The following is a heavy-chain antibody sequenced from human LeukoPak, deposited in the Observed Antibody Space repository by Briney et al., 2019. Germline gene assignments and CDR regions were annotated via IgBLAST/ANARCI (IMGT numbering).Heavy chain of an antibody. CDR3: ATKQWLAPPPDS. D-gene: IGHD6-19*01. CDR1: GFTLSKYW. CDR2: INTDGTVT. V-gene: IGHV3-74*01. Sequence: GGSLRLSCAASGFTLSKYWMLWVRQAPGKGLESVSRINTDGTVTTYADSVKGRFIVSRDNADNTMFLQMNSVRDEDTAVYYCATKQWLAPPPDSWGQGTPVTVSS. J-gene: IGHJ4*02.